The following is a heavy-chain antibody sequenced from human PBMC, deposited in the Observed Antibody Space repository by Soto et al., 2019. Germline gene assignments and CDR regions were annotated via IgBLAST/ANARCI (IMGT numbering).Heavy chain of an antibody. D-gene: IGHD4-17*01. V-gene: IGHV1-69*01. J-gene: IGHJ5*02. CDR3: ARSLPHDYGDYGWFDP. Sequence: QVQLVQSGAEVKKPGSSVKVSCKASGGTFSSYAISWVRQAPGQGREWMGGIIPIFGTANYAQKFQGRVTITADESTSTAYMELSSLRSEDTAVYYCARSLPHDYGDYGWFDPWGQGTLVTVSS. CDR1: GGTFSSYA. CDR2: IIPIFGTA.